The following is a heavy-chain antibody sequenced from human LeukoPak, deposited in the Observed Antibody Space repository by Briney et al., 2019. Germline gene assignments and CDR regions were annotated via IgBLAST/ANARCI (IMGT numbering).Heavy chain of an antibody. J-gene: IGHJ6*03. Sequence: ASVKVSCKASGGTFSSYAISWVRQATGQGLEWMGWMNPNSGNTGYAQKFQGRVTITRNTSISTAYMELSSLRSEDTAVYYCARAIVVVPAARYYYYMDVWGKGTTVTVSS. V-gene: IGHV1-8*03. D-gene: IGHD2-2*01. CDR1: GGTFSSYA. CDR3: ARAIVVVPAARYYYYMDV. CDR2: MNPNSGNT.